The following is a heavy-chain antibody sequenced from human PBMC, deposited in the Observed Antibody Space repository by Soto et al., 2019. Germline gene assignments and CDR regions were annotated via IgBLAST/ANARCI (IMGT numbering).Heavy chain of an antibody. CDR3: AKVVDCSGGSCYKTYYYYGMDV. J-gene: IGHJ6*02. V-gene: IGHV3-30*18. D-gene: IGHD2-15*01. CDR2: ISYDGSNK. CDR1: GFTFSSYG. Sequence: GGSLRLSCAASGFTFSSYGMHWVRQAPGKGLEWVAVISYDGSNKYYADSVKGRFTISRDNSKNTLYLQMNSLRAEDTAVYYCAKVVDCSGGSCYKTYYYYGMDVWGQGTTVTVSS.